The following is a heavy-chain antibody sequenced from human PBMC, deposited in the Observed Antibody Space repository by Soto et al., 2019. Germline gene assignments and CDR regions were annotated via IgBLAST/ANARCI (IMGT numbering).Heavy chain of an antibody. CDR2: MNPNSGNT. Sequence: ASVKVSCKASGGTFSSYAISWVRQAPGQGLEWMGWMNPNSGNTGYAQKFQGRVTMTRNTSISTAYMELSSLRSEDTAVYYCARDLETYYYGMDVWGQGTTVTVSS. CDR3: ARDLETYYYGMDV. J-gene: IGHJ6*02. D-gene: IGHD1-1*01. V-gene: IGHV1-8*02. CDR1: GGTFSSYA.